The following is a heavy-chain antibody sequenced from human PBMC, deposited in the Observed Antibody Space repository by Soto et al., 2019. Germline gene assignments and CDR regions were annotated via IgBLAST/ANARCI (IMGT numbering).Heavy chain of an antibody. J-gene: IGHJ6*02. CDR3: ARVGWAYNFWSGYYPKFHYSSYGMDV. CDR1: GYTFTSYD. D-gene: IGHD3-3*01. CDR2: MNPNSGNT. V-gene: IGHV1-8*01. Sequence: ASVKVSCKASGYTFTSYDINWVRQATGQGLEWMGWMNPNSGNTGYAQKFQGRVTMTRNTSISTAYMELSSLRSEDTAVYYCARVGWAYNFWSGYYPKFHYSSYGMDVWGQGTAVTVSS.